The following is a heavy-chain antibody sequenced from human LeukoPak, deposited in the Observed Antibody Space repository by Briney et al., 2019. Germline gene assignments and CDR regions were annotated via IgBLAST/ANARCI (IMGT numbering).Heavy chain of an antibody. CDR3: ASLRARYDSSGYYYTKRGFRDY. CDR2: INHSGST. Sequence: PSETLSLTCAVYGGSFSGYYWSWIRQPPGKGLEWIGEINHSGSTNYNPSLKSRVTISVDTSKNQFSLKLSSVTAADTAVYYCASLRARYDSSGYYYTKRGFRDYWGQGTLVTVSS. J-gene: IGHJ4*02. CDR1: GGSFSGYY. D-gene: IGHD3-22*01. V-gene: IGHV4-34*01.